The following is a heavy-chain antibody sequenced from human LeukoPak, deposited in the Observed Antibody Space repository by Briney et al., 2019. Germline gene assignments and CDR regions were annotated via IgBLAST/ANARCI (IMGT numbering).Heavy chain of an antibody. CDR1: GYRFTNYW. Sequence: TGESLKISCKASGYRFTNYWIGWVRQMPGKGLEWMGIIYPGDSDTRYSPSFQGQVTISADKSISTAYLQWSSLKASDTAMYYCATTNEYDNYWGQGTLVTVSS. D-gene: IGHD1-1*01. J-gene: IGHJ4*02. V-gene: IGHV5-51*01. CDR2: IYPGDSDT. CDR3: ATTNEYDNY.